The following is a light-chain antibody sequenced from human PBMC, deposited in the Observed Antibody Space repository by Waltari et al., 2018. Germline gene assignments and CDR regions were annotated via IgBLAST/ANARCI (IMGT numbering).Light chain of an antibody. CDR2: WAS. Sequence: DIVMTQSPDSLTVSLGERAIITCKSSQSVLYSSNNKNYLAWFQQKPGQPPKLLIYWASTRESGVPDRFSGSGSGTDFTLTISSLQAEDVAVYYCQQYYSTCQFGQGTKVEIK. J-gene: IGKJ1*01. V-gene: IGKV4-1*01. CDR1: QSVLYSSNNKNY. CDR3: QQYYSTCQ.